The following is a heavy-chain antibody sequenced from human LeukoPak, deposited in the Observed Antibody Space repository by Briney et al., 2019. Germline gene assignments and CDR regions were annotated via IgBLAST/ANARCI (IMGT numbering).Heavy chain of an antibody. CDR2: ISGGGGSR. Sequence: GGSLRLSCAASGVTFSNYAMNWVRQAPGKGLEWVSTISGGGGSRFYADSVKGRFTISRDNSKNTLYLQMNSLRVEDTAVYYCAKIQGVPVNCGGPYCYDYYDYWGQGTLITVSS. V-gene: IGHV3-23*01. J-gene: IGHJ4*02. D-gene: IGHD2-21*01. CDR3: AKIQGVPVNCGGPYCYDYYDY. CDR1: GVTFSNYA.